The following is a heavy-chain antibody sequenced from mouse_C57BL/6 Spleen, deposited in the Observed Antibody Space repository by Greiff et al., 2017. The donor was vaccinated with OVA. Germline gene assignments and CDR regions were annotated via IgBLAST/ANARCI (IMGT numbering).Heavy chain of an antibody. CDR1: GYTFTSYW. CDR3: AIPHYYGSSPWFAY. J-gene: IGHJ3*01. Sequence: QVQLQQPGAELVMPGASVKLSCKASGYTFTSYWMHWVKLRPGQGLEWIGEIDPSASYTNYNQKFKGKSTLTVDKSPSTAYMQLSSLTSEDYAVYYCAIPHYYGSSPWFAYWGPGTLVTVAA. D-gene: IGHD1-1*01. V-gene: IGHV1-69*01. CDR2: IDPSASYT.